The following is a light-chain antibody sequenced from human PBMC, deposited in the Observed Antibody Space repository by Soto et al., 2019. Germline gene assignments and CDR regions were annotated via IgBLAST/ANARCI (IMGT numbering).Light chain of an antibody. Sequence: DIQMTQSPSSLSASVGDRVTITCRASQSISSFLNWYQQKPGKVPKLLIYAASTLQSGVPSRFSGSGSGTDFTLTISSLQPEDFATYFCQQTYSTWTFGQGTKAEIK. CDR2: AAS. V-gene: IGKV1-39*01. J-gene: IGKJ1*01. CDR1: QSISSF. CDR3: QQTYSTWT.